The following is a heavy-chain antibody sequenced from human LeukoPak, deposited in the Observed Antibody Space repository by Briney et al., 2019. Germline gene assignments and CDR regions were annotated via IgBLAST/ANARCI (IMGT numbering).Heavy chain of an antibody. CDR2: ISASGGST. V-gene: IGHV3-23*01. J-gene: IGHJ4*02. Sequence: PGGSLRLSCAASGFTFSSYAMRWVRQAPGKGLEWVSGISASGGSTYYADSVRGRFTISRDNYKNTLYVQMNSLRDEDTAVYHCAKDQRWESPHYLDSWGQGTLVTVSS. D-gene: IGHD1-26*01. CDR1: GFTFSSYA. CDR3: AKDQRWESPHYLDS.